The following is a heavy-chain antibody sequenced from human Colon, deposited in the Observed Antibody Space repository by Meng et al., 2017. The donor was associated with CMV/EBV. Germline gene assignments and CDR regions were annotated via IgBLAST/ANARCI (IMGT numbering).Heavy chain of an antibody. V-gene: IGHV3-23*01. CDR3: AKGWGAYFDWWNFDY. D-gene: IGHD3-9*01. CDR2: ISGSGGST. CDR1: GFTFSSYA. J-gene: IGHJ4*02. Sequence: GESLKISCAASGFTFSSYAMSWVRQAPGMGLEWVSGISGSGGSTYYADSVKGRFTISRDNSKNTLYLQMNSLRAEDTAVYYCAKGWGAYFDWWNFDYWGQGTLVTVSS.